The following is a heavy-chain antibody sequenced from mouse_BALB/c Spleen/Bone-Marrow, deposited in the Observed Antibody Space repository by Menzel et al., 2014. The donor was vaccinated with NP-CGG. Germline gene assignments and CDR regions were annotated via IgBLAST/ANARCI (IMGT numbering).Heavy chain of an antibody. CDR2: IRNKANGYTT. CDR3: ARFPMDY. Sequence: EVQVVESGGGLVQPGGSLRLSCTTSVFTFTDYYMSWVRQPPGKALEWLAFIRNKANGYTTEYSASVKGRFTISRDNSQSILYLQMNTLRAEDSATYYCARFPMDYWGQGTSVTVSS. CDR1: VFTFTDYY. J-gene: IGHJ4*01. V-gene: IGHV7-3*02.